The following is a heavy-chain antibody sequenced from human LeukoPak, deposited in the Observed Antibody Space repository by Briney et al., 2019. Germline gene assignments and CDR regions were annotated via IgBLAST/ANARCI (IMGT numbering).Heavy chain of an antibody. D-gene: IGHD6-6*01. Sequence: ASVKVSCKASGYTFTSYYMHWVRQAPGQGLEWMGIINPSGGSTSYAQKFQGRVTMTRDTSTSTVSMELSSLRSEDTAVYYCASARPNGYMDVWGKGTTVTVSS. V-gene: IGHV1-46*01. CDR2: INPSGGST. CDR1: GYTFTSYY. J-gene: IGHJ6*03. CDR3: ASARPNGYMDV.